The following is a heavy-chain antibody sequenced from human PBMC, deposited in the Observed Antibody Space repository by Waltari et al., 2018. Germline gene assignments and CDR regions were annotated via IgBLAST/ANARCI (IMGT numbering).Heavy chain of an antibody. Sequence: QVQLVESGGGVVQPGRSMRLSCAASGSTFSSDGMHWVRQAPGKWLEWVAVISYDGSNKYYADSVKGRFTISRDNSKNTLYLQMNSLRAEDTAVYYCAKAVAGISHPSDYWGQGTLVTVSS. CDR2: ISYDGSNK. J-gene: IGHJ4*02. V-gene: IGHV3-30*18. D-gene: IGHD6-19*01. CDR1: GSTFSSDG. CDR3: AKAVAGISHPSDY.